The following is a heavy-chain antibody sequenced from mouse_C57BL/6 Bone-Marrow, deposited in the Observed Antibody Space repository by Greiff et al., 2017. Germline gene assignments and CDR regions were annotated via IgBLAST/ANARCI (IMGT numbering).Heavy chain of an antibody. CDR3: ARDYGSSYWYFDV. CDR1: GYTFTSYD. V-gene: IGHV1-85*01. J-gene: IGHJ1*03. CDR2: IYPRDGST. D-gene: IGHD1-1*01. Sequence: VKLQHSGPELVKPGASVKLSCKASGYTFTSYDINWVKQRPGQGLEWIGWIYPRDGSTKYNEKFKGKATLTVDTSSSTAYMELHSLTSEDSAVYFCARDYGSSYWYFDVWGTETTVTVSS.